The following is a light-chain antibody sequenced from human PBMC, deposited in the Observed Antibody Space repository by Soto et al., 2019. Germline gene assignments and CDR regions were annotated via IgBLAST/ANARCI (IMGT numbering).Light chain of an antibody. CDR3: QQRSTWPLFT. V-gene: IGKV3-11*01. J-gene: IGKJ4*01. Sequence: VLTQSPATLFLSPGERATLSCRASQTVSRYLAWYQQKPGQAPRLLIYYASNRATGIPARFSGSGSGTDYTLTISSLEPEDCAVYYCQQRSTWPLFTFGGGTKVEI. CDR1: QTVSRY. CDR2: YAS.